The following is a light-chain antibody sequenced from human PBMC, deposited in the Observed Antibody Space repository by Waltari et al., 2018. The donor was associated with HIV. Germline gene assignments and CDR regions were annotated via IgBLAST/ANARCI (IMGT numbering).Light chain of an antibody. J-gene: IGLJ3*02. CDR1: SSNIGSNH. CDR3: AAWDDSLSGWV. V-gene: IGLV1-47*01. Sequence: QSVLTQPPSASGTPGQRVTITCSGCSSNIGSNHLYWYQQLPGRTAKLLIYRNKQRPAGVPDRCSGSKSGTSASLAISGLRSEDEADYYCAAWDDSLSGWVFGGGTKLTVL. CDR2: RNK.